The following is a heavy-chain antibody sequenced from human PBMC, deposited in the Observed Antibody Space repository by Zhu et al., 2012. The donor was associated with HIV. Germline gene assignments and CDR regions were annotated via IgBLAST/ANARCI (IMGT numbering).Heavy chain of an antibody. CDR3: AKDTGPRXNSGWRYFQH. CDR1: GFTFDDFA. CDR2: ISWNSGSI. Sequence: EVHLVESGGDLAQPGRSLRLSCVASGFTFDDFAMHWVRQSPGKGLEWVSSISWNSGSIDYADSVKGRFTISRDNAKSSLYLQMNSLRPEDMALYHCAKDTGPRXNSGWRYFQHWGPGPPVVTVSS. J-gene: IGHJ1*01. V-gene: IGHV3-9*03. D-gene: IGHD6-19*01.